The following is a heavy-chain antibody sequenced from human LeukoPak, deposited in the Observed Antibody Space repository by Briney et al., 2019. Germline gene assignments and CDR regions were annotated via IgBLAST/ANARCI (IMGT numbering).Heavy chain of an antibody. CDR2: ISYDGSNK. Sequence: PGGSLRLSCAASGFTFSSYGMHWVRQAPGKGLEWVAVISYDGSNKYYADSVKGRFTISRDNSKNTLYLQMNSLRAEDTAVYYCASDAGPVDYWGQGTLVTVSS. CDR1: GFTFSSYG. D-gene: IGHD3-10*01. J-gene: IGHJ4*02. V-gene: IGHV3-30*03. CDR3: ASDAGPVDY.